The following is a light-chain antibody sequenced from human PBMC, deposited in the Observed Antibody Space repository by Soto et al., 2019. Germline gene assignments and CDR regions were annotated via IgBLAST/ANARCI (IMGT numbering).Light chain of an antibody. CDR2: EGT. CDR1: SSDVGSYNL. CDR3: SSYAGSSTHLV. V-gene: IGLV2-23*01. Sequence: QSALTQPASVSGSPGQSITISCTGISSDVGSYNLVSWYQQHPGKAPKVMIYEGTKRPSGVSNRFSGSRPGNTASLTSSGLQAEDEAHYYCSSYAGSSTHLVFGGGTKLTVL. J-gene: IGLJ2*01.